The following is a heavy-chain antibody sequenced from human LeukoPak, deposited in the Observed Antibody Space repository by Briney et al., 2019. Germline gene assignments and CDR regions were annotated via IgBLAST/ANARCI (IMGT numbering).Heavy chain of an antibody. CDR2: INPNSGVT. D-gene: IGHD3-22*01. J-gene: IGHJ4*02. CDR3: ARATYDSSGYYPSR. Sequence: GASVKVSCKASGYTFTGYYMHWVRQAPGQGLEWMGWINPNSGVTNYAQKFQGRVTMTRDTSISTAYMELSRLRPDDTAVYYCARATYDSSGYYPSRWGQGTLVTVSS. CDR1: GYTFTGYY. V-gene: IGHV1-2*02.